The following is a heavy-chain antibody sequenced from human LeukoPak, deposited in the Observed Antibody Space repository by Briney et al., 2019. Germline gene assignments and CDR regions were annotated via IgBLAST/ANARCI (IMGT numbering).Heavy chain of an antibody. CDR2: IYHSGNT. Sequence: PSETLSLTCTASDVSMSSSTYYWGWIRQPPGKGLEWIGSIYHSGNTYYNSSLKGRVTISVDTSKNQFSLKLSSVTAADTSVYYCASHLPPIPSRWYRGFDIWGQGTMVTVSS. CDR3: ASHLPPIPSRWYRGFDI. CDR1: DVSMSSSTYY. V-gene: IGHV4-39*01. J-gene: IGHJ3*02. D-gene: IGHD6-13*01.